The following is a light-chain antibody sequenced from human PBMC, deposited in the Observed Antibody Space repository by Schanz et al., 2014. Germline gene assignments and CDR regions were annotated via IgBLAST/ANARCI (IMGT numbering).Light chain of an antibody. J-gene: IGLJ2*01. CDR1: SSNIGAGYD. V-gene: IGLV1-40*01. CDR3: QSYDSSLSVV. Sequence: QSVLTQPPSVSGAPGQRVTVSCTGSSSNIGAGYDVHWYQQLPGTAPKLLIYGNNNRPSGVPDRFSGSKCGTSASLAITGLEAEDEADYYCQSYDSSLSVVFGGGTKLTV. CDR2: GNN.